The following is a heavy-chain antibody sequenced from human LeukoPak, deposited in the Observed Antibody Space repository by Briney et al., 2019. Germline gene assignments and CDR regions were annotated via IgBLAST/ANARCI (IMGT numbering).Heavy chain of an antibody. V-gene: IGHV3-74*01. CDR1: GFTFSSYW. D-gene: IGHD2-2*02. J-gene: IGHJ6*02. CDR2: INSDGSST. Sequence: GGSLRLSCAASGFTFSSYWMHWVRHAPGKGLVWVSRINSDGSSTSYADSVKGRFTISRDNAKNTLYLQMNSLRAEDTAVYYCARAHPYSRRYNIYYYYGMDVWGQGTTVTVSS. CDR3: ARAHPYSRRYNIYYYYGMDV.